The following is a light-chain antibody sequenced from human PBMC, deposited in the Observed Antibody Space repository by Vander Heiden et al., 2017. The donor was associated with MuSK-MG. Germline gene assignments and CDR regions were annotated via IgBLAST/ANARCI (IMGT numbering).Light chain of an antibody. CDR3: QQGDSAHMYT. CDR2: GAS. CDR1: QSVSMY. V-gene: IGKV1-39*01. Sequence: DIQMTQSPSSLSASAGDRVTITCRASQSVSMYLNWYQQKPGKAPKLLIYGASSLQSGVPSRFSGSGSGTDFTLTISSLQPEDSATYYCQQGDSAHMYTFGQGTKLEIK. J-gene: IGKJ2*01.